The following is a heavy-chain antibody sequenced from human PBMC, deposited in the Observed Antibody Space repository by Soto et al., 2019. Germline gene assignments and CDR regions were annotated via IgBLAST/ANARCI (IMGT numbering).Heavy chain of an antibody. CDR1: GGSISSYY. J-gene: IGHJ4*02. D-gene: IGHD7-27*01. Sequence: QVQLQESGPVLVKPSETLSLTCTVSGGSISSYYWCWIRQPPGKGLEWIGYIYYSGSTNYNPPLKSRATISVDTSKNQFSLKVSSVTAADTAVYYCARRWGTSFDFWGQGTLVTVSS. CDR3: ARRWGTSFDF. CDR2: IYYSGST. V-gene: IGHV4-59*01.